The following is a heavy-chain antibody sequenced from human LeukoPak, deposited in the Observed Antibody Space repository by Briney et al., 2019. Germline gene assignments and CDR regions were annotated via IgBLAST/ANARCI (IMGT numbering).Heavy chain of an antibody. J-gene: IGHJ4*02. Sequence: SETLSLTCTVSGDSVSNGNYYWSWLRQPPGKALEWVGYIYYTGSTYYNPSLEGRVTISVDTSRNQFSVKLSSVTAADTAVYYCARSQNYYGSGDYWSQGTLVTVSS. V-gene: IGHV4-61*01. CDR1: GDSVSNGNYY. D-gene: IGHD3-10*01. CDR3: ARSQNYYGSGDY. CDR2: IYYTGST.